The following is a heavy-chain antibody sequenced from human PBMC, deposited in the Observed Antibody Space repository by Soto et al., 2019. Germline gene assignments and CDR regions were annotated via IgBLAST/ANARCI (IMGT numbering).Heavy chain of an antibody. CDR3: ARHPPGVWFGGNNWFDP. V-gene: IGHV4-39*01. J-gene: IGHJ5*02. D-gene: IGHD3-10*01. Sequence: SDTLSLTCVVSGASSISPTNYWGWIRQPPGEGLEWITSIYFSGSTNYKSSLKNRVTISVDTSKNQFSLKLTSVTAADTAVYYCARHPPGVWFGGNNWFDPWGQGTLVTVSS. CDR1: GASSISPTNY. CDR2: IYFSGST.